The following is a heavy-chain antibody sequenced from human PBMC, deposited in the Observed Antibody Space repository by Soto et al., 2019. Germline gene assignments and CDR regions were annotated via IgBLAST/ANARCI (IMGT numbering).Heavy chain of an antibody. J-gene: IGHJ6*02. Sequence: GESLKISCKGSGYSFTSYWIGWVRQMPGKGLEWMGIIYPGDSDTRYSPSFQGQVTISADKSISTAYLQWSSLKASDTAMYYCPGQLDSSSRGNYYGMDVWGQGTTVTVSS. CDR2: IYPGDSDT. V-gene: IGHV5-51*01. CDR1: GYSFTSYW. D-gene: IGHD6-13*01. CDR3: PGQLDSSSRGNYYGMDV.